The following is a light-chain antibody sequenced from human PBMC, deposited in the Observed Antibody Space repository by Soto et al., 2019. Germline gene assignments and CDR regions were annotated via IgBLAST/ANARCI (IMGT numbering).Light chain of an antibody. J-gene: IGKJ2*02. CDR2: DAS. CDR3: QQRGNWRGT. Sequence: ESVLTQSPATLSLSPGERATLSCRASQSVSRYFAWYQQKPGQAPRLLIYDASHRATGIPARFSGSGSGTDFTLTISSLEPEDFAVYYCQQRGNWRGTFGQGTKLEIK. CDR1: QSVSRY. V-gene: IGKV3-11*01.